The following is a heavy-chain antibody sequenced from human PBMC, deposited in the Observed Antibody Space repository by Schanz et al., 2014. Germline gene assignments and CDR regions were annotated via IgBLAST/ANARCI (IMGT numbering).Heavy chain of an antibody. CDR1: GYPFTNYA. CDR3: AREICSGTRCGQRYDP. J-gene: IGHJ5*02. V-gene: IGHV1-2*02. CDR2: IDPNSGGT. Sequence: QVQLVQSGSELKKPGASVRVSCKASGYPFTNYAMNWVRQAPGQGLEWMGWIDPNSGGTFYKEKFQGRVTMSRDTSISTAYMELSRLGSDDTAIYYCAREICSGTRCGQRYDPWGQGTLVTVSS. D-gene: IGHD2-2*01.